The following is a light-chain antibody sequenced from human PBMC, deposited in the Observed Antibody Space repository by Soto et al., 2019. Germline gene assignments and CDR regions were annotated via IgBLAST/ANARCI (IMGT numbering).Light chain of an antibody. V-gene: IGLV2-14*01. J-gene: IGLJ1*01. CDR1: SSDVGGYNY. CDR3: SSYTSATTYV. CDR2: DVS. Sequence: QSVLTQPPSASGSPGQSVTISCTGTSSDVGGYNYDPWYQQHPGKAPKLIIYDVSHRPAGVSDRFSGSKSGNTASLTISGLQTQDEADYYCSSYTSATTYVFGTGTRSPS.